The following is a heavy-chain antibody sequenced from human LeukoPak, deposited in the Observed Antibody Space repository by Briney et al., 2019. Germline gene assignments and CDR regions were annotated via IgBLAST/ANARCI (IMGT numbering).Heavy chain of an antibody. Sequence: SVKVSCKASGGTFSSYAISWVRQAPGQGLEWMGGIIPIFGTANYAQKFQGRVTITADESTSTAYMELSSLRSEDTAVYYCAGSLGYCSSTSCYTRYYYYGMDVWGQGTTVTVSS. CDR3: AGSLGYCSSTSCYTRYYYYGMDV. D-gene: IGHD2-2*02. J-gene: IGHJ6*02. V-gene: IGHV1-69*13. CDR1: GGTFSSYA. CDR2: IIPIFGTA.